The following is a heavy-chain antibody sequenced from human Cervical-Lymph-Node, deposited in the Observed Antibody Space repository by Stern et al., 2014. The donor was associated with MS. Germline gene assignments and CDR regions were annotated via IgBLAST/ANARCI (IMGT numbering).Heavy chain of an antibody. V-gene: IGHV3-74*02. J-gene: IGHJ4*02. CDR1: GFNFRTYW. D-gene: IGHD1-1*01. Sequence: DQLVQSGGGIVQPGGSLMISCVASGFNFRTYWMHWVRQGPGKGLEWVSRINGDGTVSTYADSVRGRFTLSRNNANNTMSLQLDNLRVEDTAIYYCASAYRASWGQGTLVTVST. CDR3: ASAYRAS. CDR2: INGDGTVS.